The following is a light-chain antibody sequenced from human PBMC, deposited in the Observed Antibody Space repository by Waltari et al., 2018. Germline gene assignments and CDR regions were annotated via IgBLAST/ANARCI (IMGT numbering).Light chain of an antibody. J-gene: IGKJ4*02. CDR2: KAS. Sequence: DIQMTQPPSPLSASVGDRVTITCRASQSISSWLAWYQQKPGKAPKLLIYKASNLESGVPSRFSGGGSGTEFTLTINSLQPDDFATYYCQHYDSYSATFGRGTKVEIK. CDR3: QHYDSYSAT. V-gene: IGKV1-5*03. CDR1: QSISSW.